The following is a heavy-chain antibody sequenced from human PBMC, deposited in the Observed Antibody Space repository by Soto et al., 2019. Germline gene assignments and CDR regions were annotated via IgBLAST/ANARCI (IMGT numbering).Heavy chain of an antibody. CDR1: GGSVNIGTYY. Sequence: SETLSLTCTVPGGSVNIGTYYWSWFRQPPGKGLEWIGEIYHSGSTNYNPSLKSRVTISVDKSKNQFSLKLSSVTAADTAVYYCARDLGYYYDSSGYHDYWGQGTLVTVSS. D-gene: IGHD3-22*01. CDR2: IYHSGST. CDR3: ARDLGYYYDSSGYHDY. J-gene: IGHJ4*02. V-gene: IGHV4-39*07.